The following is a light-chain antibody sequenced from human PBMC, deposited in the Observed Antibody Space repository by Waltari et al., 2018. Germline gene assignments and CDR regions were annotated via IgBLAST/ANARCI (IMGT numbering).Light chain of an antibody. CDR3: GTWDVSPGAGA. Sequence: QSVLTQPPSVSAAPGQRVTISCSGISSNIGSRSVSWYQQVPGTAPKLLIYENDKRPSGISDRFSGSKSGTSATLGITGLQTGDEADYYCGTWDVSPGAGAFGGGTKLTVL. CDR1: SSNIGSRS. J-gene: IGLJ3*02. CDR2: END. V-gene: IGLV1-51*02.